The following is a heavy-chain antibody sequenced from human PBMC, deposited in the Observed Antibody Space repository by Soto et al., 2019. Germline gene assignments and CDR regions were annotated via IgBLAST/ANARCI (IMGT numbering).Heavy chain of an antibody. V-gene: IGHV3-23*01. D-gene: IGHD3-16*01. CDR1: GFTFSSYA. CDR2: ISDSGRDT. J-gene: IGHJ6*02. CDR3: AKTLPKSGSAPYDFTLDV. Sequence: VQLLESGGSLVQPGGSLRLSCAAFGFTFSSYALSWVRQAPEKGLEWVSAISDSGRDTYYADSVKGRFTISRDDSKNTVFLQMNSLRAEDTAMYYCAKTLPKSGSAPYDFTLDVWGQGTTVTVSS.